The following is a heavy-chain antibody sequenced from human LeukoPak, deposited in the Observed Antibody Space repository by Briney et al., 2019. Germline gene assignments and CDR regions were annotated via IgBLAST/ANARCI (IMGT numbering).Heavy chain of an antibody. V-gene: IGHV3-48*03. J-gene: IGHJ3*02. D-gene: IGHD4-17*01. Sequence: GGSLRLSCAASGFTFRSYAMSWVRQAPGKGLEWVSYISSSGSTIYYADSVKGRFTISRDNAKNSLYLQMNSLRAEDTAVYYCARGGPYGDYVGAFDIWGQGTMVTVSS. CDR1: GFTFRSYA. CDR3: ARGGPYGDYVGAFDI. CDR2: ISSSGSTI.